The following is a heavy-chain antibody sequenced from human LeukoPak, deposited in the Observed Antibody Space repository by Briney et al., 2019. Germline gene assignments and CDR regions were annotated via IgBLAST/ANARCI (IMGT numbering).Heavy chain of an antibody. Sequence: GGSLRLSCAASGFTFSSYFMNWVRQAPGKGLEWVANIKPDGSETYYVDSVKGRFTISRDNTKNSLYLQMNSLRAEDTAVYYCARGGSWSFDYWGQGTLVSVSS. CDR1: GFTFSSYF. D-gene: IGHD3-10*01. V-gene: IGHV3-7*01. J-gene: IGHJ4*02. CDR3: ARGGSWSFDY. CDR2: IKPDGSET.